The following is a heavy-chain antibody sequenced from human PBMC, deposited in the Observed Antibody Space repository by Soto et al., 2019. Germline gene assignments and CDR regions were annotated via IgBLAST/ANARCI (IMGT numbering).Heavy chain of an antibody. CDR2: IKADGSEK. CDR1: GFTFTSDW. D-gene: IGHD2-21*01. J-gene: IGHJ4*02. CDR3: ARDHMNN. Sequence: EVQLVQSGGGLVQPGGSLRLSCVASGFTFTSDWRNWVRQGPGKGLEWVANIKADGSEKYYVDSVKGRFTISRDNAKNSLWLQMNNLRVEDTAVYYCARDHMNNWGQGTLVTVSS. V-gene: IGHV3-7*04.